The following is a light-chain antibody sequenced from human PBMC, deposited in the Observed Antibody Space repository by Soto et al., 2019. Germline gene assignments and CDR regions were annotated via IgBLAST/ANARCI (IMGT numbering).Light chain of an antibody. CDR1: SSNIGSNY. J-gene: IGLJ3*02. Sequence: QSVLTQPPSASGTPGQRVTISCSGSSSNIGSNYVYWYQQLPGTAPKLRIYRNNQRPSGVPDRFSGSKSVTSASLAISGLRSEDEADYYCAAWDDSLSGWVFGGGTKRTVL. CDR3: AAWDDSLSGWV. CDR2: RNN. V-gene: IGLV1-47*01.